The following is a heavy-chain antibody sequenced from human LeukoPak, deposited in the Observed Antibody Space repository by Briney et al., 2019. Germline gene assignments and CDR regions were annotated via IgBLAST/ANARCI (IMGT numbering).Heavy chain of an antibody. Sequence: GGSLRLSCAASGFTFSSYTMTWVRQAPGKGLEWVSSIVGGGGSTYYTDSVKGRFTISRDNSKNTLYLQMNSLRAEDTAVYYCAKDEEGGAWGQGSLVTVSS. CDR2: IVGGGGST. CDR1: GFTFSSYT. J-gene: IGHJ5*02. V-gene: IGHV3-23*01. CDR3: AKDEEGGA. D-gene: IGHD3-16*01.